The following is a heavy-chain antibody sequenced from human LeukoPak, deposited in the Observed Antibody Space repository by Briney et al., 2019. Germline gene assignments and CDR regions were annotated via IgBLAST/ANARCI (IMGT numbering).Heavy chain of an antibody. Sequence: SETLSLTCTVSGYSISSGYYWSWIRQPAGKGLEWIGRIYSGSTYYNPSLKSRVTISVDTSKNQFSLKLSSVTAADTAVYYCARHNSSSWYASGGMDVWGQGTTVTVSS. CDR3: ARHNSSSWYASGGMDV. D-gene: IGHD6-13*01. J-gene: IGHJ6*02. CDR2: IYSGST. V-gene: IGHV4-38-2*02. CDR1: GYSISSGYY.